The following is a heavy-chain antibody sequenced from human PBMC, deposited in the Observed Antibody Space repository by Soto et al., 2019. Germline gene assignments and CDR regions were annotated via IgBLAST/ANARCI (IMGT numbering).Heavy chain of an antibody. D-gene: IGHD5-18*01. CDR3: ARSRAYSYGQHYNYYGMDV. J-gene: IGHJ6*02. V-gene: IGHV5-10-1*01. Sequence: GESLKISCKGSGYSFTSYWISWVRQMPGKGLEWMGRIDPSDSYTNYSPSFQGHVTISADKSISTAYLQWSSLKASDTAMYYCARSRAYSYGQHYNYYGMDVWGQGTTVTVSS. CDR2: IDPSDSYT. CDR1: GYSFTSYW.